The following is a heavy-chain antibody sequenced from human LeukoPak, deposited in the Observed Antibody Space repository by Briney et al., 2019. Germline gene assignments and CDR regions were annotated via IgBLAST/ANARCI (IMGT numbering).Heavy chain of an antibody. J-gene: IGHJ5*02. CDR2: INHSGST. Sequence: SETLSLTCAVYGGSFSGYYWSWIRQPPGKGLEWIGEINHSGSTNYNPSLKSRVTISVDTSKNQFSLKLSSVTAADTAVYYCARGQAPSMVRGVIDWFDPWGQGTLVTVSS. D-gene: IGHD3-10*01. CDR3: ARGQAPSMVRGVIDWFDP. V-gene: IGHV4-34*01. CDR1: GGSFSGYY.